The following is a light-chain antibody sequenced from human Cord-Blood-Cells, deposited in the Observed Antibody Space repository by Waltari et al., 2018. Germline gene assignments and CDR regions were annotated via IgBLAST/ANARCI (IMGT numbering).Light chain of an antibody. J-gene: IGKJ2*01. CDR1: QSVSRN. Sequence: EIVMTQSPATLSVSPGERATLSCRASQSVSRNLAWYQQKPGQAPRLLIYGASTRATGIPARFSGSGSGKEFTLTISSLQSEDFAVYYCQQYNNWPPYTFGQGTKLEIK. V-gene: IGKV3-15*01. CDR2: GAS. CDR3: QQYNNWPPYT.